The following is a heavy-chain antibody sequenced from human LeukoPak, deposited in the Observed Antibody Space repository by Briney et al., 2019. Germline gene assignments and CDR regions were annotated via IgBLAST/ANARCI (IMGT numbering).Heavy chain of an antibody. J-gene: IGHJ6*02. CDR1: GFTFSSYA. CDR3: AKDESPGYSYGPHYYYYYGMDV. D-gene: IGHD5-18*01. V-gene: IGHV3-23*01. Sequence: GGSLRLSCAASGFTFSSYAMSWVRQAPGKGLEWVSATSGSGGSTYYADSVKGRFTISRDNSKNTLYLQMNSLRAEDTAVYYCAKDESPGYSYGPHYYYYYGMDVWGQGTTVTVSS. CDR2: TSGSGGST.